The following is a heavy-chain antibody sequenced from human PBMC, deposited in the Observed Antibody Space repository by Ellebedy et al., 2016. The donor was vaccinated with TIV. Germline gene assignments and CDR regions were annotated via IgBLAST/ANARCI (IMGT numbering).Heavy chain of an antibody. CDR1: GYSFTSYW. CDR2: IYPGDSDT. J-gene: IGHJ4*02. D-gene: IGHD3-3*01. Sequence: GGSLRLSXKGSGYSFTSYWIGWVRQMPGKGLEWMGIIYPGDSDTRYSPSFQGQVTISADKSISTAYLQWSSLKASDTAMYYCARSEGDFWSGQASPDYWGQGTLVTVSS. CDR3: ARSEGDFWSGQASPDY. V-gene: IGHV5-51*01.